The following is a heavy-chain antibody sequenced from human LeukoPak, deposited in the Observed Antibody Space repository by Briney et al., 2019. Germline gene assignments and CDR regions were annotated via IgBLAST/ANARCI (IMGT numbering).Heavy chain of an antibody. CDR1: GFTFNNYF. Sequence: QPGGSLRLSCAASGFTFNNYFMTWVRQAPGKGLEWLSTISGSAGSTYYADFVKGLFTISRDNSRNTLYLQINSLRADDTAVYYCARYCSGASCYLGLDYWGQGTLVTVSS. CDR3: ARYCSGASCYLGLDY. CDR2: ISGSAGST. J-gene: IGHJ4*02. V-gene: IGHV3-23*01. D-gene: IGHD2-2*01.